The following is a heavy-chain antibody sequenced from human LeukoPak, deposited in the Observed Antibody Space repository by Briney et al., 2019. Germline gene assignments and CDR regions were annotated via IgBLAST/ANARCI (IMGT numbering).Heavy chain of an antibody. V-gene: IGHV3-30*04. CDR2: ISYDGSNK. CDR3: AELGITMIGGV. CDR1: GFTFSSYS. D-gene: IGHD3-10*02. J-gene: IGHJ6*04. Sequence: PGGSLRLSCAASGFTFSSYSMHWVRQVPGKRLEWGAVISYDGSNKYYADSVKGRFTISRGNAKNSLYLQMNSLRAEDTAVYYCAELGITMIGGVWGKGTTVTISS.